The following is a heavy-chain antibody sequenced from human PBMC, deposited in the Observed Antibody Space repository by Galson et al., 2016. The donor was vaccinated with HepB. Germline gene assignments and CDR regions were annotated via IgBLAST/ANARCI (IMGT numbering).Heavy chain of an antibody. V-gene: IGHV3-23*01. J-gene: IGHJ4*02. D-gene: IGHD2-8*01. Sequence: SLRLSCAASGLTFSDYAMAWVRQAPGKGLEWVSDISGSADSTHYADSVKGRFTISRDNSKNTFYLQMNTLSVEDTAISFCARLPVSAPDANAGFYSWGQGTLVTVSS. CDR2: ISGSADST. CDR3: ARLPVSAPDANAGFYS. CDR1: GLTFSDYA.